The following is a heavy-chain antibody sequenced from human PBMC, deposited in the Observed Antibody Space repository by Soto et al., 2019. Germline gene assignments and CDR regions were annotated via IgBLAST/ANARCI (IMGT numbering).Heavy chain of an antibody. CDR1: GGSISSGDYY. J-gene: IGHJ4*02. V-gene: IGHV4-30-4*01. Sequence: PSETLSLTCTVSGGSISSGDYYWSWIRQPPVKGLEWIGYIYYSGSTYYNPSLKSRVTISVDAPKNQFSLKLSSVTAADTAVYYCARGNQDGYARYFDYWGQGTLVSVSS. CDR3: ARGNQDGYARYFDY. CDR2: IYYSGST. D-gene: IGHD5-18*01.